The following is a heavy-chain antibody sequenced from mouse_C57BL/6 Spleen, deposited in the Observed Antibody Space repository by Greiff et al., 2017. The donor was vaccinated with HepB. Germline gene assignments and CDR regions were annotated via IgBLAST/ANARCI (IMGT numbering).Heavy chain of an antibody. V-gene: IGHV1-82*01. D-gene: IGHD1-1*01. J-gene: IGHJ1*03. CDR3: ARVTTVVAMGYFDV. Sequence: VQLQQSGPELVKPGASVKISCKASGYAFSSSWMNWVKQRPGKGLEWIGRIYPGDGDTNYNGKFKGKATLTADKSSSTAYMQLSSLTSEDSAVYFCARVTTVVAMGYFDVWGTGTTVTVSS. CDR2: IYPGDGDT. CDR1: GYAFSSSW.